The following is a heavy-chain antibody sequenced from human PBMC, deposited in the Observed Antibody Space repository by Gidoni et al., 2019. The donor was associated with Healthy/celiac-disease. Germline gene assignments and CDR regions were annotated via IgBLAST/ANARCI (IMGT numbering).Heavy chain of an antibody. CDR1: GSSFTSYW. CDR2: IYPGDSDT. J-gene: IGHJ3*02. Sequence: EVQLVQSGAEVKKPGESLKISCQGSGSSFTSYWIGWVRQMPGKGMEWMGIIYPGDSDTRYSPSFQGQVTISADKSISTAYLQWSSLKASDTAMYYWARFDPNWNYRGGAFDSWGQGTMGTVSS. D-gene: IGHD1-7*01. V-gene: IGHV5-51*01. CDR3: ARFDPNWNYRGGAFDS.